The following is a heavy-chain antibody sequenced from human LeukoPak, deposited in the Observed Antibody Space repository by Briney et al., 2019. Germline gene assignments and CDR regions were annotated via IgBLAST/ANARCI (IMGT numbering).Heavy chain of an antibody. Sequence: SVKVSCKASGGIFANYAISWVRKAPGQGLAWMGGIIPIFGSGHSAQKFQGRLTITADESTRTTYMELSSLRSEDTAVYYCAKGHDDFRQFDFWGQGTLVIVSS. CDR2: IIPIFGSG. CDR3: AKGHDDFRQFDF. CDR1: GGIFANYA. V-gene: IGHV1-69*13. J-gene: IGHJ4*02. D-gene: IGHD3-3*01.